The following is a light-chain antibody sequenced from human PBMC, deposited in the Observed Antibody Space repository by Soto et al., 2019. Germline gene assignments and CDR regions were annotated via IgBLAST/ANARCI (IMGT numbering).Light chain of an antibody. Sequence: DIQMTQSPSTLSASVGDRVTITCRATQSISSWLAWYQQKPGKAPKLLIDKASSLERGVPSRFSGSGSGTEFTLTISSLQPDDYATYYYQQYNSYSLTFGQGTKVVIK. J-gene: IGKJ1*01. CDR1: QSISSW. V-gene: IGKV1-5*03. CDR2: KAS. CDR3: QQYNSYSLT.